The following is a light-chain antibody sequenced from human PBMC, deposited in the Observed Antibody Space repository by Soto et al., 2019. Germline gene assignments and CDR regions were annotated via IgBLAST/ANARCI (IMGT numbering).Light chain of an antibody. Sequence: IVLTQSPATLSLSRGERATLSCRASQSVSSYLVWYQQKPGQAPGLLIYDASNRATGIPARFSGSGSGTDFPLTIISLDPEDFAVYYCQQRSDWTITFGQGRQLEIK. CDR3: QQRSDWTIT. V-gene: IGKV3-11*01. J-gene: IGKJ5*01. CDR2: DAS. CDR1: QSVSSY.